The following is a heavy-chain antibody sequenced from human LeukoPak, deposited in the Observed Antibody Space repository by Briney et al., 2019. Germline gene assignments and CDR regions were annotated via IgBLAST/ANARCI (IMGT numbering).Heavy chain of an antibody. Sequence: GGSLRLSCAASGFTFSSYEMNWVRQAPGKGLEWVSYISSSGSTIYYADSVRGRFTISRDNAKNSLYLQMNSLRAEDTAVYYCARDQGSSAYLGAFDIWGQGTMVTVSS. CDR1: GFTFSSYE. D-gene: IGHD3-22*01. V-gene: IGHV3-48*03. CDR3: ARDQGSSAYLGAFDI. J-gene: IGHJ3*02. CDR2: ISSSGSTI.